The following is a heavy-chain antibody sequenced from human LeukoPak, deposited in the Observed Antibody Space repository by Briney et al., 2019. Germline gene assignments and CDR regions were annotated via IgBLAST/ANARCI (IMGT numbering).Heavy chain of an antibody. D-gene: IGHD6-13*01. J-gene: IGHJ1*01. CDR1: GFTFTSYP. CDR2: VSRSGDDT. CDR3: ANPSIAAAGTRGYFQH. Sequence: GGSLRLSCAASGFTFTSYPMGWVRQAPGKGLEWVSSVSRSGDDTYYADSVRGRFTISRDNSKNTLYLQMNSLRAEDTAVYYCANPSIAAAGTRGYFQHWGQGTLVTVSS. V-gene: IGHV3-23*01.